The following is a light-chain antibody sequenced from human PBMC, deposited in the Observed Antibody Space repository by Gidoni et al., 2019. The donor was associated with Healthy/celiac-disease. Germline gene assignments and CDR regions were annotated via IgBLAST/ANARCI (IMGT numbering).Light chain of an antibody. CDR2: GAS. V-gene: IGKV3-20*01. CDR1: QSVSSSY. CDR3: QHYGNSPSIT. Sequence: DIVLTPPPPTLSLSLGERAILSCRASQSVSSSYLAWDQQKPGQAPRLLIYGASSRATGIPDRCSGSGSGTDFTLTISRLEHEDFAVYYCQHYGNSPSITFXQXTRLEIK. J-gene: IGKJ5*01.